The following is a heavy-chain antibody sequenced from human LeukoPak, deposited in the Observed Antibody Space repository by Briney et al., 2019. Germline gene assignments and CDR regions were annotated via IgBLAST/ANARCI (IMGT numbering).Heavy chain of an antibody. CDR1: GFSFSGYA. CDR2: ISYNGERK. D-gene: IGHD3-22*01. V-gene: IGHV3-30*04. CDR3: ARQEARNYYYEGLDY. J-gene: IGHJ4*02. Sequence: GGSLRLSCVASGFSFSGYAIHWVRQAPGKGLEWVALISYNGERKDYADSVKGRFTIDRDNSKNTVYLHMNSLRPDDTAIYFCARQEARNYYYEGLDYWGQGNLVTVSS.